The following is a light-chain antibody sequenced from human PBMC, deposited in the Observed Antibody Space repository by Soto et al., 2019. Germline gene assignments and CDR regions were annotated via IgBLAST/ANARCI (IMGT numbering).Light chain of an antibody. Sequence: QFVLTQPPSVSGAPGQRVTISCTGSSSNIGAGYAVHWYQQLPGKAPKLLIYGNTNRPSGVPDRFSGSKSGTSASLAITGLQAEDGADYYCQSYDSSLSASYVFGGGTKVTVL. J-gene: IGLJ1*01. CDR2: GNT. CDR1: SSNIGAGYA. V-gene: IGLV1-40*01. CDR3: QSYDSSLSASYV.